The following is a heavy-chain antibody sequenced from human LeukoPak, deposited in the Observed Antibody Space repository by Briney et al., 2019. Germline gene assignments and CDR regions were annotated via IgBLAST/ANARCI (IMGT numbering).Heavy chain of an antibody. Sequence: ASVKVSCKVSGYTLTELSMHWVRQAPGKGLEWMGGFDPEDGETIYAQKFQGRVTITADESTSTAYMELSSLRSEDTAVYYCARDSHGGSLGVVNYYYYYMDVWGKGTTVTVSS. CDR3: ARDSHGGSLGVVNYYYYYMDV. D-gene: IGHD2-21*01. CDR2: FDPEDGET. V-gene: IGHV1-24*01. CDR1: GYTLTELS. J-gene: IGHJ6*03.